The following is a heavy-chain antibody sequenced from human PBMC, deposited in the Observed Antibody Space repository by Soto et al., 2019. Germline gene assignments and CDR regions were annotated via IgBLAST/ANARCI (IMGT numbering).Heavy chain of an antibody. CDR1: GDTFTEYY. CDR3: ARGGHVVVVTAALDY. D-gene: IGHD2-21*02. J-gene: IGHJ4*02. V-gene: IGHV1-46*04. CDR2: VNPSGGHT. Sequence: QVQLMQSGAEVKKPGASVKVSCKASGDTFTEYYIHWVRQAPGQGLEWMGTVNPSGGHTTYAQHLLGRVTMSRDTATSTLCMELTSLTSEETAVYYCARGGHVVVVTAALDYWGQGTLVTVSS.